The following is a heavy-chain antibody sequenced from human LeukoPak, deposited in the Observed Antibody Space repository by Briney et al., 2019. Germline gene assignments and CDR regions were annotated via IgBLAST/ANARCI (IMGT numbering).Heavy chain of an antibody. Sequence: GGSLRLSCAASGFTSSGYWMSWVRQAPGKGMQWVASIKQDGSPKKYVDPVRGRFTISGDNAKNSVYLQMNSLGAEDTAVYYCAKLARGDGFDLWGQGTKVTVSS. V-gene: IGHV3-7*01. CDR3: AKLARGDGFDL. CDR1: GFTSSGYW. CDR2: IKQDGSPK. J-gene: IGHJ3*01.